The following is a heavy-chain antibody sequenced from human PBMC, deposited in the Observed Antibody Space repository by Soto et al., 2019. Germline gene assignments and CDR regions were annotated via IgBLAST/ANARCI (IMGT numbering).Heavy chain of an antibody. V-gene: IGHV3-30*18. CDR1: GFTFSSYG. D-gene: IGHD2-15*01. CDR3: AKELQAVIVVPWFDP. J-gene: IGHJ5*02. CDR2: ISNDGSNK. Sequence: GGSLRLSCAASGFTFSSYGMHWVRQAPGKGLEWVAVISNDGSNKYYADSVKGRFTIPRDNSKNTLYLQMNSLRAEDTAVYYCAKELQAVIVVPWFDPWGQGTLVTVSS.